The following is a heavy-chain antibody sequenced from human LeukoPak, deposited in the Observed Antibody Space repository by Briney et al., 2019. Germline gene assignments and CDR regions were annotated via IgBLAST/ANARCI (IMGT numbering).Heavy chain of an antibody. CDR1: GFTFSNAW. V-gene: IGHV3-15*01. Sequence: GGSLRLSCAASGFTFSNAWMSWVRQAPGKGLEWVGRIKRKTDGGTTDYAAPVKGRFTISRDDSKNTLYLQMNSLKTEDTAVYYCTTLVASAYWGQGTLVTVSS. J-gene: IGHJ4*02. CDR3: TTLVASAY. CDR2: IKRKTDGGTT.